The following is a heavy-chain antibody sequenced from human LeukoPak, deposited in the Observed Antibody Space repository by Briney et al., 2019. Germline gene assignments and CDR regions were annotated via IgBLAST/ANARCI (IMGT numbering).Heavy chain of an antibody. CDR3: ARAERFEELSRPNGY. D-gene: IGHD3-10*01. CDR2: INSDGSST. Sequence: PGGSLRLSCAASGFTFSSYWMHWVRQAPGKGLVWVSRINSDGSSTSYADSVKGRFTISRDNAKNTLYLQMNSLRAEDTAVYYCARAERFEELSRPNGYWGQGTLVTVSS. J-gene: IGHJ4*02. CDR1: GFTFSSYW. V-gene: IGHV3-74*01.